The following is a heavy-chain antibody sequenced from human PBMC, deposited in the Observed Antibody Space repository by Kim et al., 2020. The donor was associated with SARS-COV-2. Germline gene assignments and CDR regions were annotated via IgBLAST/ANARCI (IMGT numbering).Heavy chain of an antibody. CDR2: ISYDGSNK. V-gene: IGHV3-30*18. CDR1: GFTFSSYG. Sequence: GGSLRLSCAASGFTFSSYGMHWVRQAPGKGLEWVAVISYDGSNKYYADSVKGRFTISRDNSKNTLYLQMNSLRAEDTAVYYCAKEGGLLWFGEPNAQFDYWGQGTLVTVSS. CDR3: AKEGGLLWFGEPNAQFDY. D-gene: IGHD3-10*01. J-gene: IGHJ4*02.